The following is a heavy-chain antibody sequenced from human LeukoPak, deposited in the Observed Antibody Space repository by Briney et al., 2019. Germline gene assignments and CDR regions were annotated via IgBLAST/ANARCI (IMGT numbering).Heavy chain of an antibody. V-gene: IGHV3-11*01. CDR3: ARVGLSYDSSGYYYEFDY. D-gene: IGHD3-22*01. Sequence: PGGSLRLSCAASGFTFSDYYMSWIRQAPGKGLEWVSYISSSGSTIYYADSVKGRFTISRDNAKNSLYLQMNSLRAEDTAVYYCARVGLSYDSSGYYYEFDYWGQGTLVTVSS. J-gene: IGHJ4*02. CDR2: ISSSGSTI. CDR1: GFTFSDYY.